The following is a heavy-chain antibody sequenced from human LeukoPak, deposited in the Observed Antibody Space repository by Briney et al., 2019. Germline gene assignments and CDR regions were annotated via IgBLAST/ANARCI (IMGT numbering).Heavy chain of an antibody. J-gene: IGHJ4*02. CDR2: ISSGDTTI. V-gene: IGHV3-11*01. D-gene: IGHD3-22*01. CDR3: AGDYDSSGYYYYFDY. Sequence: GGSLRLSCAASGFTFSDYYMSWIRQAPGKGLEGVSYISSGDTTIYYADSVRGRFTISRDNAKNSLYLQMNSLRAEDTAVYYCAGDYDSSGYYYYFDYWGQGTLVTVSS. CDR1: GFTFSDYY.